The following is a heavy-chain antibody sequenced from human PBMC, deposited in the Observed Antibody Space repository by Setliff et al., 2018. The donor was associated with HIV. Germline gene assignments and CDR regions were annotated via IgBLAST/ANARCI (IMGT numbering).Heavy chain of an antibody. CDR2: IQSKTDGEST. J-gene: IGHJ4*02. CDR3: TKGRTYYDILTGRKTNDY. CDR1: GFTFTNAW. Sequence: GGSLRLSCAVSGFTFTNAWMSWVRQAPGKGLEWVGRIQSKTDGESTDYAAPVKGRFTISRDYSKNTLFLQMNSLKAEDTAMYYCTKGRTYYDILTGRKTNDYWGQGTLVTVSS. V-gene: IGHV3-15*01. D-gene: IGHD3-9*01.